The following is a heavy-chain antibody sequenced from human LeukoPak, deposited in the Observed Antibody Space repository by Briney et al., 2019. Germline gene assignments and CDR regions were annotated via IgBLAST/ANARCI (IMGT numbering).Heavy chain of an antibody. D-gene: IGHD3-3*01. CDR2: IIPIFGTA. Sequence: VASVKVSCKASGGTFSSYAISWVRQAPGQGLEWMGGIIPIFGTANYAQKFQGRVTITADESTSTAYMELSSLRSEDTAVYYCARQWTIFGVVLDYWGQGTLVTVSS. CDR1: GGTFSSYA. V-gene: IGHV1-69*13. J-gene: IGHJ4*02. CDR3: ARQWTIFGVVLDY.